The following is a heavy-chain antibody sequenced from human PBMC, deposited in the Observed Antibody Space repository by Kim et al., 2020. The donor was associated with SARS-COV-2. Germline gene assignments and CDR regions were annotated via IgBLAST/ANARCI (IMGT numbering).Heavy chain of an antibody. CDR3: ASSSIAARRFDY. Sequence: SETLSLTCTVSGGSISSSSYYWGWIRQPPGKGLEWIGSIYYSGSTYYNPSLKSRVTISVDTSKNQFSLKLSSVTAADTAVYYCASSSIAARRFDYWGQGTLVTVSS. CDR1: GGSISSSSYY. CDR2: IYYSGST. V-gene: IGHV4-39*01. D-gene: IGHD6-6*01. J-gene: IGHJ4*02.